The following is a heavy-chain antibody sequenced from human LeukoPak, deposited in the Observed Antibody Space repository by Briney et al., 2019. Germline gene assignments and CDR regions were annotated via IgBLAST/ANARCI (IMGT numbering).Heavy chain of an antibody. V-gene: IGHV3-43*01. CDR1: GFTFDDYT. D-gene: IGHD3-10*01. Sequence: PGGSLRLSCAASGFTFDDYTMHWVRQAPGKGLEWVSLISWDGGSTYYADSVKGRFTIPRDNSKNSLYLQMNSLRTEDTALYYCAKCTRRGLIWFGELGYWGQGPWSPSPQ. CDR2: ISWDGGST. J-gene: IGHJ4*02. CDR3: AKCTRRGLIWFGELGY.